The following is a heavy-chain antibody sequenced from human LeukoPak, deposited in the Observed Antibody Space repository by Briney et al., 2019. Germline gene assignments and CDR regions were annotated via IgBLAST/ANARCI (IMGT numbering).Heavy chain of an antibody. Sequence: SETLSLTCAVYGGSFSGYYWSWIRQPPGKGLEWIGEINHSGSTNYNPSLKSRVTISVDTSKNQFSLKLSSVTAADTAVYYCARQGSNYYYMDVWGKGTTFTISS. V-gene: IGHV4-34*01. CDR1: GGSFSGYY. CDR3: ARQGSNYYYMDV. J-gene: IGHJ6*03. CDR2: INHSGST.